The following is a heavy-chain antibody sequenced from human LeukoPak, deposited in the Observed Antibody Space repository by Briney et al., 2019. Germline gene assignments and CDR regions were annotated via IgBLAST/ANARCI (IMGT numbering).Heavy chain of an antibody. CDR2: IIPIFGTA. J-gene: IGHJ4*02. Sequence: SVKVSCKASGGTFSSYAISWVRQAPGQGLEWMGGIIPIFGTANYAQKFQGRVTITTDESTSTAYMELSSLRSEDTAVYYCHGGVRGVFVGGYWGQGTLVTVSS. CDR3: HGGVRGVFVGGY. V-gene: IGHV1-69*05. D-gene: IGHD3-10*01. CDR1: GGTFSSYA.